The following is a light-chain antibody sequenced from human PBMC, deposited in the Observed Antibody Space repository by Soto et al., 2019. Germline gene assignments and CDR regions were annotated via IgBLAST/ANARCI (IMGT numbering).Light chain of an antibody. Sequence: QYALTQPPSASGSPGQSVTISCTGTSSDVGGYNYVSWYQQHPGKAPQLMIYEVSKRASGVPDRFSGSKSGNTASLTVSRLQAEDEADSDCSSYAGSNNFVVFGGGTKLTV. J-gene: IGLJ2*01. CDR3: SSYAGSNNFVV. CDR2: EVS. V-gene: IGLV2-8*01. CDR1: SSDVGGYNY.